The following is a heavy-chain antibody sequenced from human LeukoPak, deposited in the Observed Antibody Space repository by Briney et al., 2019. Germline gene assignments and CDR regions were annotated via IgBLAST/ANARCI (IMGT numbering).Heavy chain of an antibody. CDR3: ARVNMVRGVMGYYFDY. CDR1: GGSISSYF. V-gene: IGHV4-4*07. D-gene: IGHD3-10*01. J-gene: IGHJ4*02. CDR2: IYTSGST. Sequence: SETLSLTCTVSGGSISSYFWSWIRQPAGKGLEWIGRIYTSGSTNYNPSLKSRVTISVDTSKNQFSLKLSSVTAADTAVYYCARVNMVRGVMGYYFDYWGQGTLVTVSS.